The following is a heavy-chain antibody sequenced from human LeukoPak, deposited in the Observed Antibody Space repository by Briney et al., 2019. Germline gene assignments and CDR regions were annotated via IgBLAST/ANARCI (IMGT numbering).Heavy chain of an antibody. Sequence: GGSLRLSCAASGFTFSSYSMNWVRQAPGKGLEWVSSISSSSSYIYYADSVQGRFTISRDNAKNSLYLQMNSLRAEDTAVYYCARDDDTDSHYYDSSGYGYWGQGTLVTVSS. CDR1: GFTFSSYS. J-gene: IGHJ4*02. D-gene: IGHD3-22*01. V-gene: IGHV3-21*01. CDR3: ARDDDTDSHYYDSSGYGY. CDR2: ISSSSSYI.